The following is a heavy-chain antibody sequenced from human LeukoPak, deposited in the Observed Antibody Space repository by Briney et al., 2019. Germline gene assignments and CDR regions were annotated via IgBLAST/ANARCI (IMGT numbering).Heavy chain of an antibody. D-gene: IGHD6-19*01. CDR3: ARFIAVAGTFDY. V-gene: IGHV4-39*07. Sequence: SETLSLTCTVSGGSISSSSYYRGWIRQPPGKGLEWIGSIYYSGSTYYNPSLKSRVTISVDTSKNQFSLKLSSVTAADTAVYYCARFIAVAGTFDYWGQGTLVTVSS. CDR1: GGSISSSSYY. J-gene: IGHJ4*02. CDR2: IYYSGST.